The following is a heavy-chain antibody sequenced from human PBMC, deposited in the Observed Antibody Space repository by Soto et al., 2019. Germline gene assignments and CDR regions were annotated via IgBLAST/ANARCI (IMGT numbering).Heavy chain of an antibody. CDR1: GYSFTSYW. V-gene: IGHV5-10-1*01. CDR3: ASPGLYYYDSSGYWPFAY. D-gene: IGHD3-22*01. CDR2: IDPSDSYT. Sequence: PGESLKISCKGSGYSFTSYWISWVRQMPGKGLEWMGRIDPSDSYTNYSPSFQGHVTISADKSISTAYLQWSSLKASETAMYYCASPGLYYYDSSGYWPFAYWGQGTLVTVSS. J-gene: IGHJ4*02.